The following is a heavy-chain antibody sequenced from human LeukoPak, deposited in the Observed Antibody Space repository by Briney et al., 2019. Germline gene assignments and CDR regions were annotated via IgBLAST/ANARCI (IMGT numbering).Heavy chain of an antibody. J-gene: IGHJ6*03. V-gene: IGHV4-39*01. CDR3: ARIITDTYYYYYYMDV. CDR1: GGSISSSSYY. Sequence: SETLSLTCTVSGGSISSSSYYWGWIRQPPGKGLEWIGSIYYSGSTCYNPSLKSRVTISVDTSKNQFSLKLSSVTAADTAVYYCARIITDTYYYYYYMDVWGKGTTVTVSS. D-gene: IGHD3-22*01. CDR2: IYYSGST.